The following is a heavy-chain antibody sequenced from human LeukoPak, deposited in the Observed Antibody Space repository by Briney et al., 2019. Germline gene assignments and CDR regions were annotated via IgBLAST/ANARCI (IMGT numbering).Heavy chain of an antibody. V-gene: IGHV3-30*03. CDR3: ARSRSRNSGCSDI. J-gene: IGHJ3*02. CDR2: ISYDGSNK. D-gene: IGHD6-19*01. CDR1: GSTFSSHG. Sequence: PGGSLRLSCAASGSTFSSHGMNWVRQAPGKGLEWVAVISYDGSNKYYADSVKGRFTISRDNSKNTLYLQMNSLRAEDTAVYYCARSRSRNSGCSDIWGQGTMVTVSS.